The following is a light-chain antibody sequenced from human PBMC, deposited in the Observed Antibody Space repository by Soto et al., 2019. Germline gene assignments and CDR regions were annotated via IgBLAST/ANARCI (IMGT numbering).Light chain of an antibody. V-gene: IGKV1-5*03. Sequence: DIQMTQSPSTLSASVGDRVTITCRASQSISTWLAWYQQKPGKAPKLLIYKASSLESGVPSRFSGSGSGAEFTLTITGLQPDDFATYYCQQYQSFSTFGGGTKVEIK. CDR2: KAS. CDR3: QQYQSFST. CDR1: QSISTW. J-gene: IGKJ4*01.